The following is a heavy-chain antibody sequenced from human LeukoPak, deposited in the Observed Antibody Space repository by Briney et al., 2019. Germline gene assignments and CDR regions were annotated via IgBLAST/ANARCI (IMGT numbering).Heavy chain of an antibody. CDR2: ISGSGGT. CDR3: AKSGQLDS. V-gene: IGHV3-23*01. J-gene: IGHJ4*02. Sequence: GRSLRLSCAASGFTFSSYGMSWVRQTPGKGLEWVSTISGSGGTYYADSVKGRFTISRDNSKNTLYLQVNSLRAEDTAVYYCAKSGQLDSWGQGTLVTVSS. CDR1: GFTFSSYG.